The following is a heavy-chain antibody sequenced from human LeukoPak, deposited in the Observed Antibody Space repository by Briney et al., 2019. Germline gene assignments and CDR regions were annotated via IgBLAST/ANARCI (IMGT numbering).Heavy chain of an antibody. Sequence: SETLSLTCTVSNYSINDGYYWGWIRPPPGKGLQWIGGVYHSGATYQNPSLKSRVTISVDTSKNQFSLNLTSVTAADTAVYYCARDSSGTLSGGGWFDPWGQGTLVTVSS. D-gene: IGHD6-19*01. CDR1: NYSINDGYY. J-gene: IGHJ5*02. CDR2: VYHSGAT. V-gene: IGHV4-38-2*02. CDR3: ARDSSGTLSGGGWFDP.